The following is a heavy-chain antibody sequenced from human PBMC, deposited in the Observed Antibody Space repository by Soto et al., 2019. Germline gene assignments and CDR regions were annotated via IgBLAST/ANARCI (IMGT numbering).Heavy chain of an antibody. Sequence: PSETLSLTCTVSGGSVSSGSYYWSWIRQPPGKGLEWIGYIYYSGSTNYNPSLKSRVTISVDTSKNQFSLKLSSVTAADTAVYYCARVVYYDFWSALAFDIWGQGTMVTVSS. D-gene: IGHD3-3*01. CDR2: IYYSGST. J-gene: IGHJ3*02. CDR3: ARVVYYDFWSALAFDI. V-gene: IGHV4-61*01. CDR1: GGSVSSGSYY.